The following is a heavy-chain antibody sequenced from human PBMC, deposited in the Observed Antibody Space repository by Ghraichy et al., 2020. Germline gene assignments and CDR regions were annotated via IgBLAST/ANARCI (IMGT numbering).Heavy chain of an antibody. CDR1: GFIFSNYW. J-gene: IGHJ3*02. Sequence: GGSPRLSCAASGFIFSNYWMTWVRQAPGKGLEWVANIKGDGSATYYVDSAKGRFTVSRDNAKNSLYLQMYSLRAEDTAVYYCARDRDLRNHDCFDIWGQGTLVTVSA. D-gene: IGHD1-14*01. CDR2: IKGDGSAT. V-gene: IGHV3-7*01. CDR3: ARDRDLRNHDCFDI.